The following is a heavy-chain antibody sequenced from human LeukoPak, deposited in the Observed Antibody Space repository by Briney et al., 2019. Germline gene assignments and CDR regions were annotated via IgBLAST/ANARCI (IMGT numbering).Heavy chain of an antibody. Sequence: PGGSLRLSCAASGFTFSSYSMNWVRQAPGKGLEWVSYISSSSSTIYYADSVKGRFTISRDNAKNSLYLQMNSLRAEDTAVYYCARDQCSSTSCYGVYWGQGTLVTVSS. CDR3: ARDQCSSTSCYGVY. J-gene: IGHJ4*02. CDR2: ISSSSSTI. D-gene: IGHD2-2*01. CDR1: GFTFSSYS. V-gene: IGHV3-48*04.